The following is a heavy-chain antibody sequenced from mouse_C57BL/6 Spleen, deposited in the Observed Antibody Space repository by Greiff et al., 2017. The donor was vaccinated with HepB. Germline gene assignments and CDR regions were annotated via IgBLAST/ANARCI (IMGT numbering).Heavy chain of an antibody. CDR1: GFTFSDYG. D-gene: IGHD2-5*01. Sequence: VQLKESGGGLVKPGGSLKLSCAASGFTFSDYGMHWVRQAPEKGLEWVAYISSGSSTIYYADKVKGRFTISRDNAKNTLFLQMTSLRSEDTAMYYCARGSNYDYWGQGTTLTVSS. V-gene: IGHV5-17*01. CDR2: ISSGSSTI. CDR3: ARGSNYDY. J-gene: IGHJ2*01.